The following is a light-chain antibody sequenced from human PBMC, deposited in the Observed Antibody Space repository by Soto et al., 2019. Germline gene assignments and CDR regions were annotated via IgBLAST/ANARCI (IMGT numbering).Light chain of an antibody. J-gene: IGKJ3*01. CDR3: QQYNSYPLT. CDR1: QSISSW. Sequence: DIQMTQSPSTLSASVGDRVTITCRASQSISSWLAWYQQKPGKAPKLLIYKASSLESGVPSRFSGCGSGTEFTLTISSLQPDAFATDYCQQYNSYPLTFGPGTKVDIK. CDR2: KAS. V-gene: IGKV1-5*03.